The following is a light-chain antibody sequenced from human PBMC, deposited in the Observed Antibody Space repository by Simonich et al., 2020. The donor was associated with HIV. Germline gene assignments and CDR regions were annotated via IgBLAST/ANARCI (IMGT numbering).Light chain of an antibody. CDR1: QSVSSN. CDR2: GAS. Sequence: EIVMTQSPATLSVSPGERATLSCRASQSVSSNLAWYQQKPGQAPRLLIHGASTRATGIPARFSGSGSGTEFTLTISSLQSEEFATYYCQQYYSTPPWTFGQGTKVEIK. J-gene: IGKJ1*01. V-gene: IGKV3-15*01. CDR3: QQYYSTPPWT.